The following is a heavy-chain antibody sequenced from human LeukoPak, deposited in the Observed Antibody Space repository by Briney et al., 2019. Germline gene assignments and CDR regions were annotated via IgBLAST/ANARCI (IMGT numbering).Heavy chain of an antibody. Sequence: GGSLRLSCAASGFTFSSYGMSWVRQAPGKGLEWVSSISSRSSYIYYADSVKGRFTISRDNAKNSLYLQMNSLRAEDTAVYYCARFALKTPPTDWGQGTLVTVSS. CDR2: ISSRSSYI. J-gene: IGHJ4*02. CDR3: ARFALKTPPTD. V-gene: IGHV3-21*01. CDR1: GFTFSSYG.